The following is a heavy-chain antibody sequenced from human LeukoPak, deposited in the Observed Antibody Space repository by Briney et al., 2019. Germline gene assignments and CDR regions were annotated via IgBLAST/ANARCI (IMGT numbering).Heavy chain of an antibody. Sequence: GGSLRLSCAASGFTFSSYAMHWVRQAPGKGLEWVAVISYDGSNKYYADSVKRRFTISSDNSKTTLYLQMNSLRAEDTAVYYCAREPGSERYGMDVWGQGTTVTVSS. V-gene: IGHV3-30-3*01. CDR2: ISYDGSNK. CDR3: AREPGSERYGMDV. CDR1: GFTFSSYA. J-gene: IGHJ6*02. D-gene: IGHD3-10*01.